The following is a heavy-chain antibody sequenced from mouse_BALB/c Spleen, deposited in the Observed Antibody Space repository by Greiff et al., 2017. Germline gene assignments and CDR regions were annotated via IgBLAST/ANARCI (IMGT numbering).Heavy chain of an antibody. D-gene: IGHD1-1*01. J-gene: IGHJ4*01. CDR1: GYTFTSYT. V-gene: IGHV1-4*01. CDR2: INPSSGYT. Sequence: QVQLQQSGAELARPGASVKMSCKASGYTFTSYTMHWVKQRPGQGLDWIGYINPSSGYTNYNQKFKDKATLTADKSSSTAYMQLSSLTSEDSAVYYCARKATLRGYAMDYWGQGTSVTVSS. CDR3: ARKATLRGYAMDY.